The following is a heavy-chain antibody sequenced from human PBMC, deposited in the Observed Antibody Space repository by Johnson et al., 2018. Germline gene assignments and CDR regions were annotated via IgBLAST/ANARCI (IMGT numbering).Heavy chain of an antibody. V-gene: IGHV3-30*18. D-gene: IGHD6-13*01. CDR3: AKDPRSSWKRASYYYYMDV. CDR1: GFTFSSYG. CDR2: ISYDGSNQ. Sequence: VQLVEAGGGVVQPGGSLGLSCAASGFTFSSYGMHWVRQAPGKGLEWVAVISYDGSNQYYAVYVTGRFTSSRDDSMNTLYLQMNSRRTEDTAVYYCAKDPRSSWKRASYYYYMDVWGKGTTVTVSS. J-gene: IGHJ6*03.